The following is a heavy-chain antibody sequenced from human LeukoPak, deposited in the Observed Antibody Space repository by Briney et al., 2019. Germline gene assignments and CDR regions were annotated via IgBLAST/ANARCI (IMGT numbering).Heavy chain of an antibody. V-gene: IGHV4-39*02. Sequence: SGTLSLTCTVSGVSISSSSYYWGWIRQPPGKGLEWIGSIYYSGSTYYNPSLKSRVTISVDTSKNQFSLKLSSVTAADTAVYYCARESGSYPNWFDPWGQGTLVTVSS. D-gene: IGHD1-26*01. CDR2: IYYSGST. CDR1: GVSISSSSYY. J-gene: IGHJ5*02. CDR3: ARESGSYPNWFDP.